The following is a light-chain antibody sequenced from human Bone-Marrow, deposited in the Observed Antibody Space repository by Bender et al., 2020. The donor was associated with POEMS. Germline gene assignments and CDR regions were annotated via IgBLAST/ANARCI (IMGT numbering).Light chain of an antibody. CDR3: CSYAGGDTGV. J-gene: IGLJ3*02. CDR2: AVN. V-gene: IGLV2-23*02. Sequence: QSALTQPASVSGSPGQSITISCTGTSNNVGGYNLVSWYQHHPGKDPKLIIYAVNKPPAGVSTLFSGSRAGNAASLIISGLQADDEADYYCCSYAGGDTGVFGGGTKLTVL. CDR1: SNNVGGYNL.